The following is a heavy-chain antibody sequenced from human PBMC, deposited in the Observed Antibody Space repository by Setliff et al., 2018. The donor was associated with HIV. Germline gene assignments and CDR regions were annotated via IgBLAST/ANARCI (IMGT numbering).Heavy chain of an antibody. CDR2: IIPIFNIA. CDR1: GGTFNTYA. Sequence: GASVKVSCKASGGTFNTYAMNWVRQAPGQGLEWMGHIIPIFNIANYAQKFQDRITITADESTSTAYMELGSLRSEDTAVYYCASPHGYCPDGSCSLVGAFDFWGQGTMVTVSS. D-gene: IGHD2-8*01. V-gene: IGHV1-69*13. CDR3: ASPHGYCPDGSCSLVGAFDF. J-gene: IGHJ3*01.